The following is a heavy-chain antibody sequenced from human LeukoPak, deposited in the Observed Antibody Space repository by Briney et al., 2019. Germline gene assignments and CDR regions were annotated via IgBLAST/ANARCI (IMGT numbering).Heavy chain of an antibody. Sequence: GGSLRLSCAASGFSFSDFWMSWVRQTPGKGLEWVANINKDGSEKNYVDSVRGRFTISRDNAKNSLYLQMNSLRAEDTAMYYCGRGFSTYYYDSSGYSYDWFDPWGQGIQVIVSS. CDR3: GRGFSTYYYDSSGYSYDWFDP. J-gene: IGHJ5*02. CDR1: GFSFSDFW. CDR2: INKDGSEK. D-gene: IGHD3-22*01. V-gene: IGHV3-7*01.